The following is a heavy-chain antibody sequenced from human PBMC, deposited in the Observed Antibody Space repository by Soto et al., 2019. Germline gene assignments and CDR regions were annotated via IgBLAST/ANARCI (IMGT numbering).Heavy chain of an antibody. V-gene: IGHV3-15*01. CDR2: IKSKTDGGTT. D-gene: IGHD5-18*01. CDR1: GFTFSNAW. J-gene: IGHJ4*02. Sequence: SMRLSCAASGFTFSNAWMSWVRQAPGKGLEWVGRIKSKTDGGTTDYAAPVKGRFTISRDDSKNTLYLQMNSLKTEDTAVYYCTTDDVDTAMGYLDYWGQGTLGTVSS. CDR3: TTDDVDTAMGYLDY.